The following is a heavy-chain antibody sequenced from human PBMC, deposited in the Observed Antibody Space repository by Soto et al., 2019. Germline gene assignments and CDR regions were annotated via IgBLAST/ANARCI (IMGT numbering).Heavy chain of an antibody. CDR2: FSAYNGNT. CDR1: GYTFTSYG. Sequence: ASVKVSCKASGYTFTSYGISWVRQAPGQGLEWMGWFSAYNGNTNYAQKLQGRVTMTTDTSTSTAYMELGSLRSDDTAVYYCARDGGGIAAAGTGYYYGMDVWGQGTTVTVSS. CDR3: ARDGGGIAAAGTGYYYGMDV. J-gene: IGHJ6*02. D-gene: IGHD6-13*01. V-gene: IGHV1-18*04.